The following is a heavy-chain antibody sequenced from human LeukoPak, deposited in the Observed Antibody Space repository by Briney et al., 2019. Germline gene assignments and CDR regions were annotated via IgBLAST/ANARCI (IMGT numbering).Heavy chain of an antibody. V-gene: IGHV1-18*01. CDR2: ISAYNGNT. D-gene: IGHD2-21*01. CDR3: ARYHLRWSLPFDAFDI. CDR1: GGTFSSYA. J-gene: IGHJ3*02. Sequence: ASVKVSCKASGGTFSSYAISWVRQAPGQGLEWMGWISAYNGNTNYAQKLQGRVTMTTDTSTSTAYMELRSLRSDDTAVYYCARYHLRWSLPFDAFDIWGQGTMVTVSS.